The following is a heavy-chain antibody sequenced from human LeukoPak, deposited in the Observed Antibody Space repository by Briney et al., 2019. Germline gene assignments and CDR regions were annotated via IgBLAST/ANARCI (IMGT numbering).Heavy chain of an antibody. CDR1: GGSFSGYY. CDR2: INHSGST. J-gene: IGHJ6*03. CDR3: ARETYCSSTSCYSAYYYYYMDV. D-gene: IGHD2-2*01. V-gene: IGHV4-34*01. Sequence: SETLSLTCAVYGGSFSGYYWSWIRQPPGKGLEWIGEINHSGSTNYNPSLKSRVTMSVDTSKNQFSLKLSSVTAADTAVYYCARETYCSSTSCYSAYYYYYMDVWGKGTTVTVSS.